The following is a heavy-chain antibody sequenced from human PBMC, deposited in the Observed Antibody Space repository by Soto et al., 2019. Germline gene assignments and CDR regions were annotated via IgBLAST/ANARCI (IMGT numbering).Heavy chain of an antibody. J-gene: IGHJ6*02. V-gene: IGHV4-4*07. Sequence: SETLSLTCTVSNDSFTTYYWSWIRQSAGRGLEWIGRVHVTGNIHYNPSLRSRVTMSSDSSSNQFFLRLSSVTAADTAVYYCARDAKYSLSWYYYQGIDVWGPGTTVTVSS. D-gene: IGHD1-26*01. CDR1: NDSFTTYY. CDR3: ARDAKYSLSWYYYQGIDV. CDR2: VHVTGNI.